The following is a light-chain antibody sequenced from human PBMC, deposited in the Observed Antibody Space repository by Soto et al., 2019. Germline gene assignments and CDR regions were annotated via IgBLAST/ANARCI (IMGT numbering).Light chain of an antibody. J-gene: IGKJ5*01. V-gene: IGKV3-20*01. CDR2: GAS. CDR1: QSFTSRY. Sequence: IVLTQSTGSLSLSPGQGATLXCRASQSFTSRYLAWYQQKPGQAPRLLNYGASSRAHGIPDRFSGSGSATDFTPTISRLEPEDFAVYYGQQYGSSPITFGQGTRLEIK. CDR3: QQYGSSPIT.